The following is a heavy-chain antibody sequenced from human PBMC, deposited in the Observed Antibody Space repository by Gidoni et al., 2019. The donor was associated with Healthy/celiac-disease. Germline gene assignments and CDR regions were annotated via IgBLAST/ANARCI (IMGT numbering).Heavy chain of an antibody. CDR1: GFTFSSYA. Sequence: QVQLVESGGGVVQPGRPLSLSCAASGFTFSSYARPWVRQAPGKGPEWVAVISYDGSNKYYADSVKGRFTISRDKSKNTRYLQMNSLRAEDTAVYYCARARSSSSNRIRYYGMDVWGQGTTVTVSS. J-gene: IGHJ6*02. CDR3: ARARSSSSNRIRYYGMDV. D-gene: IGHD6-13*01. CDR2: ISYDGSNK. V-gene: IGHV3-30-3*01.